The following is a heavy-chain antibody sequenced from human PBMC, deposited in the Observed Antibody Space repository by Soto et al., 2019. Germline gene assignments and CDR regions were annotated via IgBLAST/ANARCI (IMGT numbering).Heavy chain of an antibody. D-gene: IGHD6-6*01. J-gene: IGHJ4*02. Sequence: QITLKESGPPLVKPAQTLTLTCSFSGFSFTTSGVGVGWIRQPLGKALEWLGIIYWNYYKLYSPSLKSRLTIPKDPSKNQVVLTMANMDPVDTATYFCAHRRPATSSSSRYYFDFWGQGTLVAVSS. CDR2: IYWNYYK. CDR3: AHRRPATSSSSRYYFDF. V-gene: IGHV2-5*01. CDR1: GFSFTTSGVG.